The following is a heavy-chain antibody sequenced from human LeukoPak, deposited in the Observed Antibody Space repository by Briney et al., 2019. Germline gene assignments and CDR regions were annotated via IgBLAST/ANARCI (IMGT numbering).Heavy chain of an antibody. J-gene: IGHJ4*02. Sequence: TGGSLRLSCAASGFIVNSKYMSWVRQAPGMGLEWVSIIYSGGRTYYADSVKGRFTISRDNSKNTLYLQMNSLRAEDTAVYYCATDYGSGTYYTLDYWGQGTLVTVSS. CDR2: IYSGGRT. CDR1: GFIVNSKY. CDR3: ATDYGSGTYYTLDY. V-gene: IGHV3-53*01. D-gene: IGHD3-10*01.